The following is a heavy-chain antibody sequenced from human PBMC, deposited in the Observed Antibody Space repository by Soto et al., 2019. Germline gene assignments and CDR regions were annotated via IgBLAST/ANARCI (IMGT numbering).Heavy chain of an antibody. CDR1: GYTFTTYG. CDR2: ISAYNGNT. D-gene: IGHD3-3*01. V-gene: IGHV1-18*01. J-gene: IGHJ4*01. CDR3: ARRKLGLRVVIGHFDY. Sequence: GASVKVSCKASGYTFTTYGISWVRQAPGQGLEWMGWISAYNGNTNYAQKLQGRVTMTTDTSTSTAYMELRSLRSDDTAVYYCARRKLGLRVVIGHFDYWGHRTLVTVSS.